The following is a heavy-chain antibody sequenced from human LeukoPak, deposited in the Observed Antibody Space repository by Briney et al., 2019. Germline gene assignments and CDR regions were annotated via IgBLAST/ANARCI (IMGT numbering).Heavy chain of an antibody. D-gene: IGHD3-16*01. Sequence: PGGSLRLSCAASGFIFSSYSMNWVRQAPGKGLEWVSSISSSSSYIYYADSVKGRFTISRDNAKNSLYLQMNSLRAEDTAVYYCARVGAAAYNWFDPWGQGTLVTVSS. CDR1: GFIFSSYS. J-gene: IGHJ5*02. CDR3: ARVGAAAYNWFDP. CDR2: ISSSSSYI. V-gene: IGHV3-21*01.